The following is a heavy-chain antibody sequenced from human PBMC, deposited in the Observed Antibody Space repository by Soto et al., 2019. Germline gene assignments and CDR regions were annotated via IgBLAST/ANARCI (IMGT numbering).Heavy chain of an antibody. V-gene: IGHV1-69*08. Sequence: QVQLVQSGADVKKPGSSVKISCTASGAAFSNDTFTWVRRAPGEGLEWVGRVIPLLDASNYAEKFQDRVTMSADRSSSTVYMEMSGLKSEDSAIYYCASGKSQMSQDRMGFYYYMDVWGKGTSVTLSS. D-gene: IGHD2-15*01. CDR3: ASGKSQMSQDRMGFYYYMDV. CDR1: GAAFSNDT. CDR2: VIPLLDAS. J-gene: IGHJ6*03.